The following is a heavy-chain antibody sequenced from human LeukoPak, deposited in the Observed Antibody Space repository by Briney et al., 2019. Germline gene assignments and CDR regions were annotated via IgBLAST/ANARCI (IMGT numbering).Heavy chain of an antibody. V-gene: IGHV3-30*02. CDR2: IRYDGSNK. CDR3: ARDPNLTGGGLLDYYYGMDV. J-gene: IGHJ6*02. CDR1: GFTFSSYG. D-gene: IGHD7-27*01. Sequence: GSLRLSCAASGFTFSSYGMHWVRQAPGKGLEWVAFIRYDGSNKYYADSVKGRFTISRDNSKNTLYLQMNSLRAEDTAVYYCARDPNLTGGGLLDYYYGMDVWGQGTTVTVSS.